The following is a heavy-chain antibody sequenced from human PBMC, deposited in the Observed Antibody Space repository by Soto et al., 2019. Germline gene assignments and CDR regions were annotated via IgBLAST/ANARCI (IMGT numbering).Heavy chain of an antibody. V-gene: IGHV4-31*03. D-gene: IGHD2-2*01. CDR2: IYYSGGT. Sequence: SETLSLTCTVSGGSISSGGYYWSWIRQHPGKGLEWIGYIYYSGGTYYNPSLKSRVTISVDTSKNQFSLKLSSVTAADTAVYYCAREGTLGYCSSTSCYTYYYYGMDVWGQGTTVTVSS. CDR1: GGSISSGGYY. J-gene: IGHJ6*02. CDR3: AREGTLGYCSSTSCYTYYYYGMDV.